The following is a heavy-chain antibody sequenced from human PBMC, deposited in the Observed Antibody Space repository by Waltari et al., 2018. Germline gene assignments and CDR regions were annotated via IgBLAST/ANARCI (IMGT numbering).Heavy chain of an antibody. Sequence: QVQLQESGPGLVKPSQTLSLTCTVSGGSISSGGYYWSWIRQHPGKGLEWIGYIYYSGSTHYNPSLKSRVTISVDTSKNQCSLKLSSVTAADTAVYYCARVDSSSTPGWYYYYYMDVWGKGTTVTVSS. D-gene: IGHD6-13*01. CDR2: IYYSGST. CDR1: GGSISSGGYY. J-gene: IGHJ6*03. CDR3: ARVDSSSTPGWYYYYYMDV. V-gene: IGHV4-31*03.